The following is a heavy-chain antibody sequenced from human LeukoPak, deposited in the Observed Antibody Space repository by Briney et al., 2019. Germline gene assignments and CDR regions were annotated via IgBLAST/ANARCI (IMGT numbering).Heavy chain of an antibody. V-gene: IGHV1-46*01. CDR1: GITFTSYY. CDR2: INPSGTIT. CDR3: ALIAPPHN. D-gene: IGHD6-13*01. Sequence: ASVKDSCKASGITFTSYYIHSVRQAPGRGLEWMGKINPSGTITTYAPKYQGRVTATKDTSTNTVYMELSSLRSDDTAVYYCALIAPPHNWGQGTLVTVSS. J-gene: IGHJ4*02.